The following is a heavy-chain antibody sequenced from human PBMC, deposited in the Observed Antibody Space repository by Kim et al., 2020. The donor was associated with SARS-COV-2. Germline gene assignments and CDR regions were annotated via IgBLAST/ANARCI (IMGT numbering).Heavy chain of an antibody. CDR3: ARRRPTIEGRGEFDY. J-gene: IGHJ4*02. D-gene: IGHD1-26*01. V-gene: IGHV6-1*01. Sequence: VSVKSRITINPDTSKNQFSLQLNSVTPEDTAVYYCARRRPTIEGRGEFDYWGQGTLVTVSS.